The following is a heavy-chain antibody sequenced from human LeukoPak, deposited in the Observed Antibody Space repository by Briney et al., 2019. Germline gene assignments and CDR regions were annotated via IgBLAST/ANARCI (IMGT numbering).Heavy chain of an antibody. Sequence: GGSLRLSCAASGLTFSSCGMHWVRQAPGKGLEWVAVISYDGTIRNYADYVKGRFTISRDNSKNTLYLQMNSLTAKDTALYYCAKGGCSSTTCYLANPWGQGTLVTVSS. CDR3: AKGGCSSTTCYLANP. D-gene: IGHD2-2*01. CDR1: GLTFSSCG. J-gene: IGHJ5*02. CDR2: ISYDGTIR. V-gene: IGHV3-30*18.